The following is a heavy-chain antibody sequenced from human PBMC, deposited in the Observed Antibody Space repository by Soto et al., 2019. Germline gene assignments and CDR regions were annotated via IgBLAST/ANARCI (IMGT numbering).Heavy chain of an antibody. CDR1: GGSISSGDYY. D-gene: IGHD1-7*01. V-gene: IGHV4-30-4*01. J-gene: IGHJ5*02. Sequence: PSETLSLTCTVSGGSISSGDYYWSGIRQPPGKGLEWLGDIYYSGSTYYNPSLKSRVTISVDTSKNQFSLKLSSVTAADTAVYSCAPAPAVNCNYENWFDPWGQGTLVTVSS. CDR3: APAPAVNCNYENWFDP. CDR2: IYYSGST.